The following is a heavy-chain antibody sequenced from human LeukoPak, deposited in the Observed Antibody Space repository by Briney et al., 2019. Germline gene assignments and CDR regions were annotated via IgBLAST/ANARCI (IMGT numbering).Heavy chain of an antibody. J-gene: IGHJ1*01. Sequence: GASVKVSRKASGGTFSSYAISWVRQAPGQGLEWMGGIIPIFGTANYAQKFQGRVTITADESTSTAYMELSSLRSEDTAVYYCARGDYGGPYFQHWGQGTLVTVSS. CDR1: GGTFSSYA. CDR3: ARGDYGGPYFQH. CDR2: IIPIFGTA. D-gene: IGHD4-23*01. V-gene: IGHV1-69*13.